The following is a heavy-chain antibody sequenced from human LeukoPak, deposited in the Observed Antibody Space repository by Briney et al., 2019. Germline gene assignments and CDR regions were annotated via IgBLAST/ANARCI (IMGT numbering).Heavy chain of an antibody. CDR2: ICYSGST. Sequence: SETLSFTSTASGGSSNSYYWSWIRQPLGKGLVWFGNICYSGSTNYNPSLKSRVTISVDTSKNPFSLKLSSVTAADTAVYYCARRLGAGTTSGYNWFDPWGQGTLVTVSS. CDR1: GGSSNSYY. J-gene: IGHJ5*02. CDR3: ARRLGAGTTSGYNWFDP. V-gene: IGHV4-59*08. D-gene: IGHD1-7*01.